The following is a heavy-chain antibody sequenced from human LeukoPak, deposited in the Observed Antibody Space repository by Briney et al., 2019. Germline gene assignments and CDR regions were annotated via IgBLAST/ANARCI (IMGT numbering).Heavy chain of an antibody. J-gene: IGHJ3*02. Sequence: PSETLSLTCTVSGGSISTYYWSWIRQPPGKGLEWIGHIYYSGSTNYNPSLKSRVTISVDTSKNQFSLKLSSVTAADTAVYYCARNHMTTDTFDIWGQGTMVTVSS. CDR1: GGSISTYY. CDR3: ARNHMTTDTFDI. CDR2: IYYSGST. D-gene: IGHD1-1*01. V-gene: IGHV4-59*01.